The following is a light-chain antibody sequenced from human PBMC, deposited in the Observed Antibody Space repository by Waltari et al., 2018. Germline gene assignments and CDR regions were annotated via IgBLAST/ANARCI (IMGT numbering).Light chain of an antibody. J-gene: IGKJ1*01. CDR2: KAS. CDR1: QSVFYSPYNQNC. CDR3: QQYNAHPWT. Sequence: DIVMTKSPDSLAVSLGERATLMCKSSQSVFYSPYNQNCLAWYQQKPGKAPNLLIYKASTLERGVSARFSGSGSGTEFTLTITSLQPEDFATYHCQQYNAHPWTFGQGTKVDMK. V-gene: IGKV4-1*01.